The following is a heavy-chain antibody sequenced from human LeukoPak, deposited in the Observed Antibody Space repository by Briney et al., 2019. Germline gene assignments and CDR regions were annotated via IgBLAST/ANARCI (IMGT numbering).Heavy chain of an antibody. V-gene: IGHV1-69*13. CDR3: AGTPYYGDYAVSFDY. Sequence: SVKVSCKASGCTFSSYAISWVRQAPGQGLEWMGGIIPIFGTANYVQKFQGRVTITADESRSTAYMELSSLRSEDTAVYYCAGTPYYGDYAVSFDYWGQGTLVTVSS. CDR2: IIPIFGTA. D-gene: IGHD4-17*01. J-gene: IGHJ4*02. CDR1: GCTFSSYA.